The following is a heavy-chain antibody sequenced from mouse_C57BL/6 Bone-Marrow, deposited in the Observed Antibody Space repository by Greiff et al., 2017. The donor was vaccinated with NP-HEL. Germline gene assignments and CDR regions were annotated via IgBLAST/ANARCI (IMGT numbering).Heavy chain of an antibody. J-gene: IGHJ4*01. Sequence: EVQLQQSGPELVKPGASVKISCKASGYTFTDYYMNWVKQSHGQSLEWIGDINPNNGGPSYNQKFKVTATLTVDKSSSTAYMGLRSLTSEDSAVYNCARNDWDRDYYAMDYWGQGTSVTVSS. CDR1: GYTFTDYY. CDR2: INPNNGGP. CDR3: ARNDWDRDYYAMDY. D-gene: IGHD4-1*01. V-gene: IGHV1-26*01.